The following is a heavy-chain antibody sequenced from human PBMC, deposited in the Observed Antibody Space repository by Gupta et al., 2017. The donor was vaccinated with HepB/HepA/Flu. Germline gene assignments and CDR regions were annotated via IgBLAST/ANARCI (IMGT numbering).Heavy chain of an antibody. D-gene: IGHD2-2*01. CDR2: INHSGST. CDR1: GGSFSGYY. Sequence: QVQLQQWGAGLLKPSETLSLTCAVYGGSFSGYYWSWIRQPPGKGLEWIGEINHSGSTNYNPSLKSRVTISVDTSKNQFSLKLSSVTAADTAVYXCARGYRYXSSTSCWTAWFQHWGQGTLVTVSS. V-gene: IGHV4-34*01. J-gene: IGHJ1*01. CDR3: ARGYRYXSSTSCWTAWFQH.